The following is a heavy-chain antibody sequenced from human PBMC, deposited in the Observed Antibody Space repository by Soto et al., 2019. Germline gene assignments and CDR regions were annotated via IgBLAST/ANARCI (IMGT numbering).Heavy chain of an antibody. CDR1: GGSISSSSYY. V-gene: IGHV4-39*01. D-gene: IGHD3-16*01. CDR2: IYYSGYT. Sequence: QLQLQESGPGLVKPSETLSLTCTVSGGSISSSSYYWGWIRQPPGKGLEWIGSIYYSGYTYYNPSLRGGVTISVDTSKNPCSLKLSSVTAADTAVYYCARHNGPLYVGYYYDMDVWGQGTTVTVSS. J-gene: IGHJ6*02. CDR3: ARHNGPLYVGYYYDMDV.